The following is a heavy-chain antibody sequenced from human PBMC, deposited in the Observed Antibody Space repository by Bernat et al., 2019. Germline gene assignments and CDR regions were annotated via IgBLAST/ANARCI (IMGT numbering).Heavy chain of an antibody. CDR3: ATGQEEDAFDI. CDR1: GFTFSSYA. V-gene: IGHV3-30-3*01. Sequence: VQLVESGGGVVQPGRSLRLSCAASGFTFSSYAMHWVRQAPGKGLEWVAVISYDGSNKYYADSVKGRFTISRDNSKNTLYLQMNSLRAEDTAVYYCATGQEEDAFDIWGQGTMVTVSS. D-gene: IGHD1-14*01. J-gene: IGHJ3*02. CDR2: ISYDGSNK.